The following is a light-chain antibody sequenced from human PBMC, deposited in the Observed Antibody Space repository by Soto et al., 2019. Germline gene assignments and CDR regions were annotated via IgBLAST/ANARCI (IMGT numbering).Light chain of an antibody. V-gene: IGKV1-39*01. CDR1: QSISNY. Sequence: DIPMTQSPSTLSTSLGDRVTITCRASQSISNYLNWYQQKPGKAPKLLIYAASSLQSGVPSRFSGSGSGTDFTLTIISLQPEDFATYYCQQSYSTPWTFGQGTKVDI. CDR3: QQSYSTPWT. J-gene: IGKJ1*01. CDR2: AAS.